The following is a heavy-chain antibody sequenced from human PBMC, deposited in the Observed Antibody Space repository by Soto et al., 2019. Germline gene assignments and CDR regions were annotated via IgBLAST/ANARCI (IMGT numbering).Heavy chain of an antibody. CDR3: TRGTKGGSPPL. Sequence: EVQLVESGGGLVQPGESLRLSCAGSGFVFSDYSMNWVRQAPGRGLEGVSHISSSGTNTYYAASVRGRFTISRDNAKNSRFLRMISLKDDDTAVYYCTRGTKGGSPPLWGLGTLVTVSS. CDR2: ISSSGTNT. CDR1: GFVFSDYS. V-gene: IGHV3-48*02. J-gene: IGHJ4*02. D-gene: IGHD1-7*01.